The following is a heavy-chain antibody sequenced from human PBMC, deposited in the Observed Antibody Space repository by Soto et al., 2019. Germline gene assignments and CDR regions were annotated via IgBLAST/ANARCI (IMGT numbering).Heavy chain of an antibody. CDR3: ARVVPSYYYYYMDV. Sequence: SETLSLTCTVSGSSITGSYWTWIRQPPGMGLEWIGYIYGSGRTNYNSSLMSRVIISIDTSKNQFSLRLSSATAADSAVYYCARVVPSYYYYYMDVWGKGTTVT. CDR1: GSSITGSY. J-gene: IGHJ6*03. V-gene: IGHV4-59*01. CDR2: IYGSGRT.